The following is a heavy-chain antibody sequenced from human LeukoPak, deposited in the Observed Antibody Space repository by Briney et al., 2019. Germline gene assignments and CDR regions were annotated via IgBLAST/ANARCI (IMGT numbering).Heavy chain of an antibody. CDR1: GGTFSSYA. CDR2: IIPIFGTA. V-gene: IGHV1-69*13. J-gene: IGHJ4*02. CDR3: ASSDPLYSSSWYFRTAAFDY. D-gene: IGHD6-13*01. Sequence: SVKVSCKASGGTFSSYAISWARQAPGQGLEWMGGIIPIFGTANYAQKFQGRVTITADESTSTAYMELSSLRSEDTAVYYCASSDPLYSSSWYFRTAAFDYWGQGTLVTVSS.